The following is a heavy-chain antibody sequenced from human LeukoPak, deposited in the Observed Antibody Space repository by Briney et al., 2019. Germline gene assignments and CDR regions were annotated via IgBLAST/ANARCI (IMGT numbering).Heavy chain of an antibody. V-gene: IGHV4-39*01. CDR2: MYYSGTT. J-gene: IGHJ6*03. CDR3: AAHRLITSRTSYYMDV. CDR1: GGSISSSDYY. Sequence: PSETLSLTCTVFGGSISSSDYYWGWVRQPPGKGLEWIGSMYYSGTTYYNPSLKSRFTISVYTSKNPFSLKLYSATATDTAVYYCAAHRLITSRTSYYMDVWGKGTTVTVSS. D-gene: IGHD1-14*01.